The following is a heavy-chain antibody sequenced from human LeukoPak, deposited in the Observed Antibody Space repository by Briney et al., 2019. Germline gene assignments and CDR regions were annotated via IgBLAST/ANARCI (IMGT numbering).Heavy chain of an antibody. CDR3: ARHDNHHTYYDS. CDR1: GYTFASYP. V-gene: IGHV1-18*01. CDR2: ISPNNGNT. J-gene: IGHJ4*02. Sequence: ASVKVSCKASGYTFASYPIAWLRQAPGQGLEWVAWISPNNGNTDHAENLQGRVALTTDTSMSTVYMELRSLRSDDTAVYYCARHDNHHTYYDSWGQGTLVTVSS. D-gene: IGHD1-14*01.